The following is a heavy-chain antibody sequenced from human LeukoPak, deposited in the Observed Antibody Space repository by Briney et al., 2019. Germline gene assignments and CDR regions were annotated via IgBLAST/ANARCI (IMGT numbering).Heavy chain of an antibody. J-gene: IGHJ4*02. CDR2: INPNSGGT. D-gene: IGHD3-10*01. CDR3: ARVVRGVMGATYYFDY. CDR1: GYSLTGYY. V-gene: IGHV1-2*02. Sequence: GASVKVSCKAPGYSLTGYYIHWVRQAPGQGLEWMGWINPNSGGTNYAQKFQGRVTMTRDTSISTAYMELSRLRSDDTAVYYCARVVRGVMGATYYFDYWGQGTLVTVSS.